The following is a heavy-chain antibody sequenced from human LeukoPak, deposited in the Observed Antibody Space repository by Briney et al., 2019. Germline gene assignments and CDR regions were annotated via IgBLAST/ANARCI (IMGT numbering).Heavy chain of an antibody. Sequence: GGSLRLSCAASGFTFDDYAMHWVRQAPGKGLEWVSGISWNSGSIGYADSVKGRFTISRDNAKNSLYLQMNSLRAEDTALYYCAKSARPASQYYYYGVDVWGQGTTVTVSS. V-gene: IGHV3-9*01. CDR2: ISWNSGSI. D-gene: IGHD6-25*01. CDR1: GFTFDDYA. J-gene: IGHJ6*02. CDR3: AKSARPASQYYYYGVDV.